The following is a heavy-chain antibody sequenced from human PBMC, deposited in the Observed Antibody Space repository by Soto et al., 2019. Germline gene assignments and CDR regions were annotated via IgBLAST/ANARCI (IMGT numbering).Heavy chain of an antibody. V-gene: IGHV3-49*03. Sequence: GGSLRLSCTASGFTFGDYAMSWFRQAPGKGLEWVGFIRSKAYGGTTDYAAPVKGRFTISRDDSKNTLYLQMNSLKTEDTAVYYCTTDPTYYYGSGSSDYWGQGTLVTVSS. J-gene: IGHJ4*02. CDR1: GFTFGDYA. CDR2: IRSKAYGGTT. CDR3: TTDPTYYYGSGSSDY. D-gene: IGHD3-10*01.